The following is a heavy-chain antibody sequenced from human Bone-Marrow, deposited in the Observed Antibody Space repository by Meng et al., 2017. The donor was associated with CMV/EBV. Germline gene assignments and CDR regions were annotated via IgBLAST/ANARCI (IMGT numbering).Heavy chain of an antibody. CDR2: INSDGSST. J-gene: IGHJ4*02. CDR3: ARGKRNYLFDY. D-gene: IGHD2/OR15-2a*01. CDR1: GFTFSSYW. V-gene: IGHV3-74*01. Sequence: GGALRLSCAASGFTFSSYWMHWVRQAPGKGLVWVSRINSDGSSTSYADSVKGRFTISRDNAKNTLYLQMNSLRAEDTAVYYCARGKRNYLFDYWGQGTLVTVSS.